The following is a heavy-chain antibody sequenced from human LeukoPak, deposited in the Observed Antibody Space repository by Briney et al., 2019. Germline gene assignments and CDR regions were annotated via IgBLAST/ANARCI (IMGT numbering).Heavy chain of an antibody. J-gene: IGHJ5*02. CDR2: IYWDDDK. CDR1: GFSLSTSGVG. D-gene: IGHD6-13*01. CDR3: AHRRGGSSSWYPVDWFDP. V-gene: IGHV2-5*02. Sequence: SGPTLVKPTQTLTLTCTFSGFSLSTSGVGVGWTRQPPGKALEWLALIYWDDDKRYSPSLKSRLTITKDTSKNQVVLTMTNMDPVDTATYYCAHRRGGSSSWYPVDWFDPWGQGTLVTVSS.